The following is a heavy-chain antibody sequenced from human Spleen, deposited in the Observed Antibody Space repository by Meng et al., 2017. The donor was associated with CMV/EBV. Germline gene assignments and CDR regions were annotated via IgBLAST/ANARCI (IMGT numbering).Heavy chain of an antibody. D-gene: IGHD3-22*01. Sequence: GGPLRLSCISSQFTISHLWMNWVRQAPGKGLEWVAVISYDGSNKYTADSVQGRLTISRDNSKNNLYLQMNSLTVEDTAVYYCVRDQGGESMIAVLIERFGMDVWGQGTTVTVSS. V-gene: IGHV3-30*19. J-gene: IGHJ6*02. CDR1: QFTISHLW. CDR3: VRDQGGESMIAVLIERFGMDV. CDR2: ISYDGSNK.